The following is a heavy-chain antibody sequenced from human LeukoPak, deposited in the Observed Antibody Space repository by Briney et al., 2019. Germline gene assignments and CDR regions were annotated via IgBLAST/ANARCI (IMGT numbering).Heavy chain of an antibody. CDR2: INWNSDSI. CDR3: ARAYLRYFPDY. Sequence: GGSLRLSCAVSGFTFDDYAMHWVRQVPGKGLEWVSGINWNSDSIGYADSVKGRFTTSRDNAKNSLYLQMNSLRAEDTAVYYCARAYLRYFPDYWGQGTLVTVSS. V-gene: IGHV3-9*01. D-gene: IGHD1-14*01. CDR1: GFTFDDYA. J-gene: IGHJ4*02.